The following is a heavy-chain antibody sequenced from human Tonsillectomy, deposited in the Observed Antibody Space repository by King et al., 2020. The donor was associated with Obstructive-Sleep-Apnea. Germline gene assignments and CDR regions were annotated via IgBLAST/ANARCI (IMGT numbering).Heavy chain of an antibody. D-gene: IGHD2-2*01. J-gene: IGHJ4*02. V-gene: IGHV3-30-3*01. CDR2: ISYDGSNK. CDR1: GFTFSSYA. CDR3: ARGDCSSTSCYDY. Sequence: VQLVESGGGVVQPGRSLRLSCAASGFTFSSYAMHWVRQAPGKGLEWVAVISYDGSNKYYADSVKGRFTISRDNSKNTLYLQMNSLGAEDTAVYYCARGDCSSTSCYDYWGQGTLVTVSS.